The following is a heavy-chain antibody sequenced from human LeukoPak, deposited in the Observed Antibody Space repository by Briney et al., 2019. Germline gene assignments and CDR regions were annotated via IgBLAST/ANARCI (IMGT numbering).Heavy chain of an antibody. CDR1: GFTFSSYG. CDR3: ASLGGVTMIVVVEVY. D-gene: IGHD3-22*01. J-gene: IGHJ4*02. CDR2: IRYDGSNK. Sequence: GGSLRLSCAASGFTFSSYGMHWVRQAPGKGLEWVAFIRYDGSNKYYADSGKGRFTISRDNSKNTLYLQMNSLRAEDTAVYYCASLGGVTMIVVVEVYWGQGTLVTVSS. V-gene: IGHV3-30*02.